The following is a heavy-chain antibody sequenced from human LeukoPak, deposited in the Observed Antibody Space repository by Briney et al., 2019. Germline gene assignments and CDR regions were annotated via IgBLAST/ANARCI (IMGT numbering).Heavy chain of an antibody. D-gene: IGHD3-10*01. CDR3: TTDTFGARDS. V-gene: IGHV3-74*01. J-gene: IGHJ4*02. Sequence: GGSLRLSCVASGFTFSSYWMHWVRQPPGKGLVWVSRINEDGSSTSYAESVRGRFTISRDNAKNTLYLQMNSLRAEDAAVYYCTTDTFGARDSWGQGTLVTVSS. CDR2: INEDGSST. CDR1: GFTFSSYW.